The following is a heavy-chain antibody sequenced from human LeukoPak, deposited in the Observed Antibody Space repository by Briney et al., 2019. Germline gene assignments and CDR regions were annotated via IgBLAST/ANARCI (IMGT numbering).Heavy chain of an antibody. CDR3: TEGGAYYGSGSDLDY. D-gene: IGHD3-10*01. Sequence: PGGSLRLSCAASGFTFSSYAMSWVRQAPGKGLEWVSAISGSGGTTYYADSVKGRFTISRDNSKNTLYLQMNSLRAEDTAVYYCTEGGAYYGSGSDLDYWGQGTLVTVSS. V-gene: IGHV3-23*01. CDR1: GFTFSSYA. CDR2: ISGSGGTT. J-gene: IGHJ4*02.